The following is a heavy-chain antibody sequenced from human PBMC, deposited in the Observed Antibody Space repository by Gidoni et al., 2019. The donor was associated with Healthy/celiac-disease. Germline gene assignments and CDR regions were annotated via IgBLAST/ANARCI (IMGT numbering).Heavy chain of an antibody. Sequence: QLQLQESGPGLVKPSETLSLTCTVSGGSISSSSYYWGWIRQPPGKGLEWIGSIYYSGSTYYNPSLKSRVTISVDTSKNQFSLKLSSVTAADTAVYYCARYSSGWLDAFDIWGQGTMVTVSS. J-gene: IGHJ3*02. CDR3: ARYSSGWLDAFDI. CDR1: GGSISSSSYY. D-gene: IGHD6-19*01. CDR2: IYYSGST. V-gene: IGHV4-39*01.